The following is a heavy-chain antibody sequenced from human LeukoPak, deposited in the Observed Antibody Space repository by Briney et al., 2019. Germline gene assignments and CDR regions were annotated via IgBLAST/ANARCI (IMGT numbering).Heavy chain of an antibody. CDR2: INPNSGGT. V-gene: IGHV1-2*02. CDR3: ARVSDLLWFGELTYGMNWFDP. D-gene: IGHD3-10*01. J-gene: IGHJ5*02. Sequence: GASVKVSCKASGYTFTGYYMHWVRQAPGQGLEWMGWINPNSGGTNYAQKFQGRVTMTRDTSISTAYMELSRLRSDDTAVYYCARVSDLLWFGELTYGMNWFDPWGQGTLVTVSS. CDR1: GYTFTGYY.